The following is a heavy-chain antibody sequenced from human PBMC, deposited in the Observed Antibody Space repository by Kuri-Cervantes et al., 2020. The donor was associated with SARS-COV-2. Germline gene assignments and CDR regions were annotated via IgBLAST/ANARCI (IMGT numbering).Heavy chain of an antibody. J-gene: IGHJ6*03. CDR1: GYTFTSYY. D-gene: IGHD1-1*01. V-gene: IGHV1-46*01. CDR2: INPSGGST. Sequence: ASVKVSCKAFGYTFTSYYMHWVRQAPGQGLEWMGIINPSGGSTSYAQKFQGRVTMTRDTSTSTVYMELSSLRSEDTAVYYCARSWGNWRYMDVWGKGTTVTVSS. CDR3: ARSWGNWRYMDV.